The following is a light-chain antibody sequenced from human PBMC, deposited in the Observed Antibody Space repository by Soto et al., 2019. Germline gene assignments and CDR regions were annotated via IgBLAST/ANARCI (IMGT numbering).Light chain of an antibody. Sequence: IVSTQSPGTLSLSPGERATLSCRASQTVSSSCLACYQQKPGQTPRLLIYFASSRATCIPDRFSASGSGIDFMLTMSRLEHDDFAVYYCIQYGSSPWQLGQVTKVDIK. CDR1: QTVSSSC. V-gene: IGKV3-20*01. CDR2: FAS. CDR3: IQYGSSPWQ. J-gene: IGKJ1*01.